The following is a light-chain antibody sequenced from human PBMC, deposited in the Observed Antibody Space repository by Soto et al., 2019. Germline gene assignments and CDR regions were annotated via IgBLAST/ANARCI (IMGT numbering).Light chain of an antibody. J-gene: IGKJ4*01. V-gene: IGKV1-33*01. CDR3: QQYDNLPLT. CDR2: DAS. CDR1: QDISNY. Sequence: DIPLTQSPSFLSASVGDRVTITCQASQDISNYLNWYQQKPGKAPKLLIYDASNLETGVPSRFSGIGSGTDFTFTISSLQPEDIATYYCQQYDNLPLTFGGGTKVEIK.